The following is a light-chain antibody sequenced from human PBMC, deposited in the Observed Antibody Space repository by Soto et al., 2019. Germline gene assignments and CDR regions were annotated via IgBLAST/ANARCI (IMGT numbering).Light chain of an antibody. J-gene: IGLJ1*01. CDR1: SSDIGTYKY. CDR3: SSYTGSSTPYV. Sequence: QSVLTQPASVSGSPGQSITISCTGTSSDIGTYKYVSWYQHPPGKAPKLMIYEVSNRPSGVSNRSSGSKSGNTASLTISGLQAEDEADYYCSSYTGSSTPYVFGSGTKVTVL. V-gene: IGLV2-14*01. CDR2: EVS.